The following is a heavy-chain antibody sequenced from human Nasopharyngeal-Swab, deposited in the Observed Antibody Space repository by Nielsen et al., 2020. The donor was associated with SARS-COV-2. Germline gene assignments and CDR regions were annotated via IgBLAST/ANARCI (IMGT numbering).Heavy chain of an antibody. CDR3: ARGPSYRWGGVMGLGETHRRYYFDY. CDR2: INHSGST. V-gene: IGHV4-34*01. Sequence: WIRQPPGKGLEWIGEINHSGSTNYNPSLKSRVTISVDTSKNQFSLKLSSVTAADTAVYYWARGPSYRWGGVMGLGETHRRYYFDYWGQGTLVTVSS. J-gene: IGHJ4*02. D-gene: IGHD5-24*01.